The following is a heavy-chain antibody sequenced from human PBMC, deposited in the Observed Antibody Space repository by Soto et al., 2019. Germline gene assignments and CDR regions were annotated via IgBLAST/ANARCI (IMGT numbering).Heavy chain of an antibody. J-gene: IGHJ6*03. CDR3: ARGLFSLANYYYYYMDF. Sequence: ASVKVSCKASGYTFTSYDINWVRQATGQGLEWMGWMNPNSGNTGYAQKFQGRVTMTRNTSISTAYMELSSLRSEDTAVYYCARGLFSLANYYYYYMDFWGKGTTVTVSS. CDR1: GYTFTSYD. V-gene: IGHV1-8*01. D-gene: IGHD3-9*01. CDR2: MNPNSGNT.